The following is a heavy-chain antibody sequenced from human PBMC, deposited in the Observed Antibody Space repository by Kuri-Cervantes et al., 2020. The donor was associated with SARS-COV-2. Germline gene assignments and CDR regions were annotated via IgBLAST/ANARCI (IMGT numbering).Heavy chain of an antibody. CDR1: GFTLSHNW. CDR3: ARGFELDY. D-gene: IGHD5-12*01. J-gene: IGHJ4*02. V-gene: IGHV3-7*03. Sequence: GESLKISCAASGFTLSHNWMSWVRQAPGKGLEWVANIKQDGSEKYYVDSVKGRFAISRDNPKNLLYLQLHSLRAEDTAMYYCARGFELDYWGQGTLVTVSS. CDR2: IKQDGSEK.